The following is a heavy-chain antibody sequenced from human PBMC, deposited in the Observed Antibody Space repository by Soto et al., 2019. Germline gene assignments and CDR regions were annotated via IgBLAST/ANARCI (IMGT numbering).Heavy chain of an antibody. Sequence: QVQLVQSGAEVKKPGSSVKVSCKASGGTFSSYAISWVRQAPGQGLEWMGGIIPIFGTANYAQKFQGRVTITADESTSTAYMELSSLRSEDTAVYYCARDRSSSSWYGRYHYYYGMDVWGQGTTVTVSS. J-gene: IGHJ6*02. D-gene: IGHD6-13*01. CDR2: IIPIFGTA. V-gene: IGHV1-69*12. CDR1: GGTFSSYA. CDR3: ARDRSSSSWYGRYHYYYGMDV.